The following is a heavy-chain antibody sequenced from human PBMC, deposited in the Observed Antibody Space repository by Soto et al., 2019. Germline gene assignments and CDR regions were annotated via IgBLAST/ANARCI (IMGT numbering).Heavy chain of an antibody. CDR3: ATARRGTVSLLAD. D-gene: IGHD4-4*01. Sequence: QVQLVQSGADVRKTGASVKVSCKASGYPFSENHIHWVRQAPGQGLEWMGWLNPYSGATKYAPTFQGRVTMTRDTSISTSYMEVNGLKSEDTAFYYCATARRGTVSLLADWGQGTLVTVSS. V-gene: IGHV1-2*02. CDR2: LNPYSGAT. J-gene: IGHJ4*01. CDR1: GYPFSENH.